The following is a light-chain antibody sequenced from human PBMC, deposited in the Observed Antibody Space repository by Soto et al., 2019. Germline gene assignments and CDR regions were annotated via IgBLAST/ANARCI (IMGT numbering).Light chain of an antibody. J-gene: IGKJ1*01. CDR1: QSVSSN. Sequence: ENVLTQSPGTLSLSPGEGATLSCRASQSVSSNYLAWYQQKPGQAPRLLIYGASTRATGIPDRFSGSESGTQFTLTISSLQSEDFGTYYCQQYNAWPGTFGQGTKVDIK. CDR2: GAS. V-gene: IGKV3D-15*01. CDR3: QQYNAWPGT.